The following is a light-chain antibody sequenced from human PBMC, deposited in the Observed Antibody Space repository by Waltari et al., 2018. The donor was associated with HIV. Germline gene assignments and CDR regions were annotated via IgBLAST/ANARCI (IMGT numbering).Light chain of an antibody. V-gene: IGLV2-23*02. CDR2: EFS. CDR1: SSDVGSYNL. Sequence: QSALTQPASVSGSPGPSITIPRPGTSSDVGSYNLVSWYQQHPGKAPKLMIYEFSKRPSGVSNRFSGSKSGNTASLTISGLQAEDEADYYCCSYAGIRTFVVFGGGTKLTVL. CDR3: CSYAGIRTFVV. J-gene: IGLJ2*01.